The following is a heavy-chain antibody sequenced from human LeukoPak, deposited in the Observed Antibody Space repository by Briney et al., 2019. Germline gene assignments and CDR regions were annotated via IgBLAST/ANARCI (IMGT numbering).Heavy chain of an antibody. D-gene: IGHD6-19*01. Sequence: ASVKVSCKASGGTFSSYAISWVRQAPGQGLEWMGGIIPIFGTANYAQKFQGRVTITADKSTSTAYMELSSLRSEDTAVYYCASWYSSGWGTSDNFDYWGQGTLVAVSS. CDR3: ASWYSSGWGTSDNFDY. CDR2: IIPIFGTA. J-gene: IGHJ4*02. V-gene: IGHV1-69*06. CDR1: GGTFSSYA.